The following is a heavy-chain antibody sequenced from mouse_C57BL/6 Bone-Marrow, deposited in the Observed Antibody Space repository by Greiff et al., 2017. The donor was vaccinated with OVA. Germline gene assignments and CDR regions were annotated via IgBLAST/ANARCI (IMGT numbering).Heavy chain of an antibody. CDR3: ARDSPLDY. Sequence: EVKLVESGGGLVKPGGSLKLSCAASGFTFSSYAMSWVRQTPEKRLEWVATISDGGSYTYYPDNVKGRFPISRDNAQNNLYLQMSHLKSEDTAMYYCARDSPLDYWGQGTTLTVSS. CDR1: GFTFSSYA. V-gene: IGHV5-4*01. CDR2: ISDGGSYT. J-gene: IGHJ2*01.